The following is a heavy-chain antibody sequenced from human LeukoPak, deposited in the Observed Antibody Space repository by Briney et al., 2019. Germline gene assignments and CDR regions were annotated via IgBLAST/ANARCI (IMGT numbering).Heavy chain of an antibody. V-gene: IGHV1-69*13. J-gene: IGHJ4*02. CDR2: IIPIFGTA. Sequence: SVKVSCKASGGTFSSYAISWVRQAPGQGLEWMGGIIPIFGTANYAQKFQGRVTITADESTSTAYMELSSLRSEDTAVYYCAKQLGYCSDGSCYFPYWGQGTLVTVSS. CDR1: GGTFSSYA. D-gene: IGHD2-15*01. CDR3: AKQLGYCSDGSCYFPY.